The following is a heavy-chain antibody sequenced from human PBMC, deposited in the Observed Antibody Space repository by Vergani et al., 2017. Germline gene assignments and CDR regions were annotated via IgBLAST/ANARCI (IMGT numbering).Heavy chain of an antibody. Sequence: QVQLQESGPGLVKPSETLSLTCTVSGGSISSYYWSWIRQPPGKGLEWIGYIYYSGSTNYNPSLKSRVTISVDTSKNQFSLKLSSVTAADTAVYYCARGGYGGYVPREYYFDYWGQGTLVTVSS. V-gene: IGHV4-59*01. CDR1: GGSISSYY. CDR2: IYYSGST. D-gene: IGHD5-12*01. CDR3: ARGGYGGYVPREYYFDY. J-gene: IGHJ4*02.